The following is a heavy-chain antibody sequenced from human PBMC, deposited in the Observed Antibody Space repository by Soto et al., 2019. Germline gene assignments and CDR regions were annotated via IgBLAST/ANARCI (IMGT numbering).Heavy chain of an antibody. J-gene: IGHJ3*02. V-gene: IGHV1-69*06. D-gene: IGHD3-22*01. CDR1: GGTFSSYA. Sequence: ASVKVSCKASGGTFSSYAISWVRQAPGQGLEWMGGIIPIFGTANYAQKFQGRVTITADKSTRTAYMELSSLRSEDTAVYYCASMIVVVGAFDIWGQGTMVTV. CDR3: ASMIVVVGAFDI. CDR2: IIPIFGTA.